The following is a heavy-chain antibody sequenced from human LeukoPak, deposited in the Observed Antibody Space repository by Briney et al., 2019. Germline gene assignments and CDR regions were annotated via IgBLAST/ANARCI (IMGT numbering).Heavy chain of an antibody. CDR1: GFSFSGSA. CDR3: TPVVGDVVFTNTY. J-gene: IGHJ4*02. CDR2: IRSKPHNCAT. Sequence: GGSLKLSCAASGFSFSGSAMHWVRQASGKGLEWVGRIRSKPHNCATAYAASVKGRFTLSRDDSENTVFLQMNSLRTEDTAVYYCTPVVGDVVFTNTYWGQGTLVTVSS. D-gene: IGHD2-21*01. V-gene: IGHV3-73*01.